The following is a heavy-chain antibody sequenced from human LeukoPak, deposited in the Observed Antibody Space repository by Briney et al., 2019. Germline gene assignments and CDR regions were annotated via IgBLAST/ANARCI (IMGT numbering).Heavy chain of an antibody. CDR1: GGSISSGGYS. CDR3: ARDAELRNWYFDL. Sequence: PSQTLSLTCAVSGGSISSGGYSWSWIRQPPGKGLEWIGYIYRSGSTYYNPSLKSRVTISVDRSKNQFSLKLGSVTAADTAVYYCARDAELRNWYFDLWGRGTLVTVSS. CDR2: IYRSGST. J-gene: IGHJ2*01. D-gene: IGHD1-26*01. V-gene: IGHV4-30-2*01.